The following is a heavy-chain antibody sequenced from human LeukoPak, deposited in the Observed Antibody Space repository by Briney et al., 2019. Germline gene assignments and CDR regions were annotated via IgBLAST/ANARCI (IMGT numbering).Heavy chain of an antibody. J-gene: IGHJ6*02. V-gene: IGHV3-53*01. CDR2: IYSGGTT. CDR1: GFTVSSNY. CDR3: ARDDYYCGMDV. Sequence: ASLRLSCAASGFTVSSNYMSWVRQAPGKGLEWVSVIYSGGTTYYADSVKGRFTISRDNSKNTLYLQMNSLRAEDTAVYYCARDDYYCGMDVWGQGTTVTVSS.